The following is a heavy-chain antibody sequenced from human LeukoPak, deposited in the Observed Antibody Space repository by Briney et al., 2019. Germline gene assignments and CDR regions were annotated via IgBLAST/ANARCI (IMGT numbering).Heavy chain of an antibody. V-gene: IGHV4-59*01. CDR2: IYYSGST. D-gene: IGHD3-22*01. CDR3: ARGPNYYDSSGYYN. J-gene: IGHJ4*02. Sequence: SETLSLTCTVSGGSISSYYWSWIRQPPGKGLEWIGYIYYSGSTNYNPSLKSRVTISVDTSKNPFPLKLSSVTAADTAVYYCARGPNYYDSSGYYNWGQGTLVTVSS. CDR1: GGSISSYY.